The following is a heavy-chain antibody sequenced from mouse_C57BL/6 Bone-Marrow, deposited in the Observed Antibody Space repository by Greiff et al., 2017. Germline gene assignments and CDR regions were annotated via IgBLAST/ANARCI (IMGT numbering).Heavy chain of an antibody. CDR3: WDYQG. V-gene: IGHV1-19*01. CDR1: GYTFTDYY. Sequence: LHVKPSGPVLVKPGASVKISCMASGYTFTDYYMNWVKQSPGKSLEWIGVISPYNGGTSYNQKCKGKATLTVDKSSSTAYMELNSLTSEDSAVDYCWDYQGWGKGTTVTVSS. CDR2: ISPYNGGT. J-gene: IGHJ1*03. D-gene: IGHD5-5*01.